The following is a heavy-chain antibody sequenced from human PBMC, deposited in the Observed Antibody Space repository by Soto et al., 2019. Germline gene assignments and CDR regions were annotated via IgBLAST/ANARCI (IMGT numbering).Heavy chain of an antibody. CDR1: GFTFSSYG. Sequence: GGSLRLSCAASGFTFSSYGMHWVRQAPGKGLEWVAVISYDGSNKYYADSVKGRFTISGDNSKNTLYLQMNSLRAEHTAVYYCVKGRIAVAGHLGICGQGTMVTVSS. J-gene: IGHJ3*02. V-gene: IGHV3-30*18. CDR2: ISYDGSNK. CDR3: VKGRIAVAGHLGI. D-gene: IGHD6-19*01.